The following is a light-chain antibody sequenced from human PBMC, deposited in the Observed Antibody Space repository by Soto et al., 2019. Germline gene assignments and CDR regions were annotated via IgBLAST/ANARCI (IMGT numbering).Light chain of an antibody. J-gene: IGKJ5*01. Sequence: EIVLTQSPGTLSLSPGERVTLSCRASQSVSSNYLAWYQQKPGQAPRLLIYGASNRATGIPDRFSGSGSGTDFTLTISKLDPEDLAVYYCQQYGSSLSITFGQGTRLEIK. CDR3: QQYGSSLSIT. CDR2: GAS. CDR1: QSVSSNY. V-gene: IGKV3-20*01.